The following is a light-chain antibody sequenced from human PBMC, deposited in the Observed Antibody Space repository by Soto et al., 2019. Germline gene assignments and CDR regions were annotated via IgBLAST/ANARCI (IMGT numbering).Light chain of an antibody. CDR2: DVS. V-gene: IGLV2-14*03. J-gene: IGLJ2*01. Sequence: QPVLTQPASVSASPGHSITISCTGTSSDVGRYNYVSWYQQHPGKAPKLLIYDVSYRPSGVSDRFSGSKSGNTASLTISGLQAEDEADYYCSSYRTTSVVFGGGTKLTVL. CDR1: SSDVGRYNY. CDR3: SSYRTTSVV.